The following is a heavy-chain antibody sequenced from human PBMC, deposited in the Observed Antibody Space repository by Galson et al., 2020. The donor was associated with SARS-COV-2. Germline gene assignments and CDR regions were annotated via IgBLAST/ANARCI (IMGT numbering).Heavy chain of an antibody. CDR3: ARFSPYYYYYGMDV. Sequence: GESLKISCAASGFTFSSYSMNWVRQAPGKGLEWVSSISSSSYIYYADSVKGRFTISRDNAKNSLYLQMNSLRAEDTAVYYCARFSPYYYYYGMDVWGQGTTVTVSS. CDR1: GFTFSSYS. J-gene: IGHJ6*02. V-gene: IGHV3-21*01. CDR2: ISSSSYI.